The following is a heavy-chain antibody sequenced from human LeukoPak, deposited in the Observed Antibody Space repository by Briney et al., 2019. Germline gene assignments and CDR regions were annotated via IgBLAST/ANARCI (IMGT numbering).Heavy chain of an antibody. CDR2: ISWNSGSI. D-gene: IGHD2-15*01. CDR1: GFTFDDYA. V-gene: IGHV3-9*01. J-gene: IGHJ3*02. Sequence: PGRSLRLSCAASGFTFDDYAMHWVRQAPGKGLEWGSGISWNSGSIGYADSVKGRFTISRDNAKNSLYLQMNSLRAEDTALYYCAKCVDRIVVVVAARYAFDIWGQGTMVTVSS. CDR3: AKCVDRIVVVVAARYAFDI.